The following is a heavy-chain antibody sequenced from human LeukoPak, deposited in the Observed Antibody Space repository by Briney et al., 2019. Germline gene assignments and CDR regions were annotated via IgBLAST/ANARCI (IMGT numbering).Heavy chain of an antibody. D-gene: IGHD1-26*01. J-gene: IGHJ5*02. CDR1: GFTFSSYW. Sequence: PGGSLRLSCAASGFTFSSYWMHWVRQAPGKGLVWVSRISYDGGDPSYADSVKGRFTISRDNAKNTLYLQMNSLTAEDTAVYYCARGYSGRLYNWLDPWGQGTLVTVSS. V-gene: IGHV3-74*01. CDR2: ISYDGGDP. CDR3: ARGYSGRLYNWLDP.